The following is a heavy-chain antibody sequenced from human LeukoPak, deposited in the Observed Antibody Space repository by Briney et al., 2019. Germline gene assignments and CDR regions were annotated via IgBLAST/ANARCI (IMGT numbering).Heavy chain of an antibody. CDR3: ARDCGSHDAFDI. CDR2: ISRSGSYI. D-gene: IGHD1-26*01. Sequence: GGSLRLSCAASGFTFSSYNMNWVRQAPGKGLEWVSTISRSGSYIYYADSVKGRFTISRDNAKNSLFLQMNSLRAGDTAVFYCARDCGSHDAFDIWGQGTMVTVSS. V-gene: IGHV3-21*01. J-gene: IGHJ3*02. CDR1: GFTFSSYN.